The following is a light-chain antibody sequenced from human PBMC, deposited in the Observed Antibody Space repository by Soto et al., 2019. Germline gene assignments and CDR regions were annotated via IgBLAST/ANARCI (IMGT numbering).Light chain of an antibody. J-gene: IGLJ3*02. CDR1: SGHNSYA. Sequence: QSVLTQPPSASASLGASVKLTCTLSSGHNSYAIAWHQQQPEKGPRYLMKLNSDGSHSKGDGIPDRFSGSSSGAERYLTISSLQSEDEAAYYCQIWSTDIRVFGGGTKVTVL. V-gene: IGLV4-69*01. CDR3: QIWSTDIRV. CDR2: LNSDGSH.